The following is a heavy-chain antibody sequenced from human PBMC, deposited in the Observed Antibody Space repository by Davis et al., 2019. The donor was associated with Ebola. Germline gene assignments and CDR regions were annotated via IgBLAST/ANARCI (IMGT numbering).Heavy chain of an antibody. V-gene: IGHV3-64*01. CDR1: GFTFSSYA. J-gene: IGHJ1*01. CDR3: VKGVVVVTAYMSH. CDR2: ISSNGGST. Sequence: GGSLRLSCAASGFTFSSYAMHWVRQAPGKGLEYVSAISSNGGSTYYANSVKGRFTISRDNSKNTLYLQMGSLRAEDMAVYYCVKGVVVVTAYMSHWGQGTLVTVSS. D-gene: IGHD2-21*02.